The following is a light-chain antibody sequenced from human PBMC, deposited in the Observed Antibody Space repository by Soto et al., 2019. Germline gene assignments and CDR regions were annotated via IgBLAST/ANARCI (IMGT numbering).Light chain of an antibody. J-gene: IGKJ2*01. CDR1: QSVTNSY. CDR2: GAS. V-gene: IGKV3-20*01. Sequence: EIVLTQSPGTLSLSQGERATLSCRASQSVTNSYLAWYQQKRDQAPRLLIYGASFRATGIPDRFSGRESGTDFTLTITTLEPEDSAVYFCQQYASSPYTFGQGTKVDNK. CDR3: QQYASSPYT.